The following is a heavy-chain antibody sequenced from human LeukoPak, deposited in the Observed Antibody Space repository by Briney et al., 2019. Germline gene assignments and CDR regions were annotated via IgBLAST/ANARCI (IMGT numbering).Heavy chain of an antibody. D-gene: IGHD2-15*01. Sequence: GGSLRLSCAASGFTFNNYGIHWVRQAPGKGLEWVAFIRYDGSNKYYADSVKGRFTISRDNSKNTLYLQMNSLRAEDTAVYYCAKDAEQYCSGGSCYYLDYWGQGTLVTVSS. V-gene: IGHV3-30*02. CDR2: IRYDGSNK. CDR1: GFTFNNYG. J-gene: IGHJ4*02. CDR3: AKDAEQYCSGGSCYYLDY.